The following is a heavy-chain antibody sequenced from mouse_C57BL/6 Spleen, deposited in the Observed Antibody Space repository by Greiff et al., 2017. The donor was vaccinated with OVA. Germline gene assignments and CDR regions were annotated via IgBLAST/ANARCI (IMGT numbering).Heavy chain of an antibody. CDR2: IHPNSGST. CDR3: ADYDGYLDY. Sequence: QVQLQQPGAELVKPGASVQLSCKASGYTFTSYWMHWVTQRPGQGLEWIGMIHPNSGSTNYNEKFKSKATLTVDKSSSTAYMQLSSLTSEDSAVYYCADYDGYLDYWGQGTTLTVSS. CDR1: GYTFTSYW. V-gene: IGHV1-64*01. D-gene: IGHD2-3*01. J-gene: IGHJ2*01.